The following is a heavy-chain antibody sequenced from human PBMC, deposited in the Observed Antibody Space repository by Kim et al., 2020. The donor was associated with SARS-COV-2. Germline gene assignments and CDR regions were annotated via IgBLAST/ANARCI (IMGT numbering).Heavy chain of an antibody. CDR2: IYYSGST. CDR3: AARGAIAALGEYYYYYGMDV. D-gene: IGHD6-6*01. Sequence: SETLSLTCTVSGGSISSSSYYWGWIRQPPGKGLEWIGSIYYSGSTYYNPSLKSRVTISVDTSKNQFSLKLSSVTAADTAVYYCAARGAIAALGEYYYYYGMDVWGQGTTVTVSS. V-gene: IGHV4-39*01. CDR1: GGSISSSSYY. J-gene: IGHJ6*02.